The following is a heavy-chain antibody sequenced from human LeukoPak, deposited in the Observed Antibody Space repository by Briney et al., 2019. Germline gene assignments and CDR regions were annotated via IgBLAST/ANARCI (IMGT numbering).Heavy chain of an antibody. CDR2: IGSSI. CDR3: ARGTDWAFDS. CDR1: GFTFSRYS. J-gene: IGHJ4*02. Sequence: PGGSLRLSCAASGFTFSRYSMNWVRQAPGKGLEWLSYIGSSINYADSVKGRFTVSRDNAKNSVFLQMNSLRDDDTAVYYCARGTDWAFDSWGQGTLVTVSS. V-gene: IGHV3-48*02. D-gene: IGHD3-9*01.